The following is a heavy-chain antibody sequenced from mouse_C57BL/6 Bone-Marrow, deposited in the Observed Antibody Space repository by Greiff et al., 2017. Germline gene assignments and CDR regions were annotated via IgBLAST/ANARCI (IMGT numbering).Heavy chain of an antibody. V-gene: IGHV1-69*01. J-gene: IGHJ4*01. CDR3: ARSNWVYAMDY. CDR1: GYTFTSYW. CDR2: IDPSDSYT. Sequence: QVQLQQPGAELVTPGASVKLSCKASGYTFTSYWMHWVKQRPGQGLEWIGEIDPSDSYTNYNQKFKGKSTLTVDKSSSTAYMQLSSLTSEDSAVYYCARSNWVYAMDYWGQGTSVTVSS. D-gene: IGHD4-1*02.